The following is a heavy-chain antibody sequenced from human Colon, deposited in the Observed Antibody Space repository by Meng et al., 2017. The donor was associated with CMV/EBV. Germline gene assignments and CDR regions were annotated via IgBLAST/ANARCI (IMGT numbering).Heavy chain of an antibody. CDR3: AREGDWNYDSYIDN. J-gene: IGHJ4*02. Sequence: ASVKVSCKASGYTITSYGLSWVRQAPGQGLEWMGWISVYNGITSYAQKFQDRVTMTADTSTSTAYMEVRSLRSDDTAVYYCAREGDWNYDSYIDNWGQGTLVTVSS. CDR2: ISVYNGIT. D-gene: IGHD1-7*01. V-gene: IGHV1-18*01. CDR1: GYTITSYG.